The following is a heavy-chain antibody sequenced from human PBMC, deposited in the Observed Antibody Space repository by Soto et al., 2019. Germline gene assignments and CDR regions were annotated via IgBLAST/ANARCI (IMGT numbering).Heavy chain of an antibody. CDR1: GFTFSSYG. CDR2: ISNDGSNK. D-gene: IGHD3-10*01. V-gene: IGHV3-30*18. J-gene: IGHJ6*04. Sequence: GGSLRLSCAASGFTFSSYGMNWVRQAPGKGLEWVAVISNDGSNKYYADSVKGRFTISRDNSKNTLYLQMNSLRAEDTAVYYCAKDRGVREYYYYYGMDVWGKGTTVTVSS. CDR3: AKDRGVREYYYYYGMDV.